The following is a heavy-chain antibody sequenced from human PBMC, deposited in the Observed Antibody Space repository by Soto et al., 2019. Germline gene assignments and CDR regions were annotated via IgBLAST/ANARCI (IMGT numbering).Heavy chain of an antibody. CDR2: TIPIFGTT. V-gene: IGHV1-69*12. D-gene: IGHD5-12*01. Sequence: QVQVVQSGAEVKRPGSSVKVSCTASGGTFSNHAINWVRQAPGQGLEWMGVTIPIFGTTDYAQEIQGRVSFTADESTTTADMELSSLRSEDTAMYYCATDQTREGTYDGNSLDYWGQGTLLTVSS. CDR3: ATDQTREGTYDGNSLDY. J-gene: IGHJ4*02. CDR1: GGTFSNHA.